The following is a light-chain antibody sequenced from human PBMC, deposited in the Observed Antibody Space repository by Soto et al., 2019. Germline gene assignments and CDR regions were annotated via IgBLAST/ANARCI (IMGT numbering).Light chain of an antibody. Sequence: IVLTQSPGTLSLFPGERATLSCRASQSVSSNLAWYQQKPGQAPRLLIYGASSRATGIPDRFSGSGSGTDFTLTISRLEPEDFAVYYCQQYGSSPAWTFGQGTKVDIK. V-gene: IGKV3-20*01. CDR1: QSVSSN. J-gene: IGKJ1*01. CDR3: QQYGSSPAWT. CDR2: GAS.